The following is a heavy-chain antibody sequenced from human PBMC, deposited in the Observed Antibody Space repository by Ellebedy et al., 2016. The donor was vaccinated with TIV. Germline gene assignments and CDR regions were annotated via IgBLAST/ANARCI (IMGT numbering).Heavy chain of an antibody. V-gene: IGHV4-59*01. CDR3: ARDSKPLEPYYYYYMDV. CDR1: GGSISSYY. CDR2: IYYSGST. Sequence: SETLSLXXTVSGGSISSYYWSWIRQPPGKGLEWIGYIYYSGSTNYNPSLKSRVTISVDTSKNQFSLKLSSVTAADTAVYYCARDSKPLEPYYYYYMDVWGKGTTVTVSS. D-gene: IGHD3-3*01. J-gene: IGHJ6*03.